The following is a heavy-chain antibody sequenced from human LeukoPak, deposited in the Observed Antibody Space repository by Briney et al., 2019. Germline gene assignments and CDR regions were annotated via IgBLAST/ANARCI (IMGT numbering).Heavy chain of an antibody. CDR2: INPNSGGT. D-gene: IGHD3-10*01. V-gene: IGHV1-2*02. J-gene: IGHJ5*02. CDR3: ARALRSGNWFDP. CDR1: GYTFTGYY. Sequence: ASVKVSCKTSGYTFTGYYMHWVRQAPGQGLEWMGWINPNSGGTNYAQKFQGRVTMTRDTSISTAYMELSRLRSDDTAVYYCARALRSGNWFDPWGQGTLVTVSS.